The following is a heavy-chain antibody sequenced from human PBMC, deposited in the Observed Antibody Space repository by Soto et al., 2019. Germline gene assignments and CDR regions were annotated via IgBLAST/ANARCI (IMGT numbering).Heavy chain of an antibody. D-gene: IGHD3-9*01. J-gene: IGHJ4*02. Sequence: EVQLVESGGGLVQPGGSLRLSCAASGFTFSNYGMHWVRQAPGKGLEYVSAITNNGGSTYYANSVKGRFTIARDNSKNTLYLQMGSLRAEDMAVYYCARDALAAYYSDYWGQGTLVTVSS. CDR3: ARDALAAYYSDY. V-gene: IGHV3-64*01. CDR2: ITNNGGST. CDR1: GFTFSNYG.